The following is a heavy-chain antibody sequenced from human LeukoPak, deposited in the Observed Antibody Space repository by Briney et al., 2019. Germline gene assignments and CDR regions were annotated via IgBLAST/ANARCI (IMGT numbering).Heavy chain of an antibody. V-gene: IGHV4-59*01. Sequence: SETLSLTCAVYGGSFSGYYWSWIRQPPGKGLEWIGYIYYSGSTNYNPSLKSRVTISVDTSKNQFSLKLSSVTAADTAVYYCARDHRYCSGGSCYYFDYWGQGTLVTVSS. CDR2: IYYSGST. J-gene: IGHJ4*02. CDR1: GGSFSGYY. D-gene: IGHD2-15*01. CDR3: ARDHRYCSGGSCYYFDY.